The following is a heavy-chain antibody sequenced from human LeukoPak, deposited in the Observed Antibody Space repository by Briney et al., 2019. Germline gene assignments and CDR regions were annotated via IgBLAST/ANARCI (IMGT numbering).Heavy chain of an antibody. CDR3: ASSGPRGWFDP. V-gene: IGHV4-59*08. Sequence: SETLSLTCTVSGGSISRYYWSWIRQPPGKELEWIGCIYYSGSTNYNPSLKSRVIISVDTSKNQFSLKLSSVTAADTAVYYCASSGPRGWFDPWGQGTLVTVSS. CDR1: GGSISRYY. CDR2: IYYSGST. D-gene: IGHD1-14*01. J-gene: IGHJ5*02.